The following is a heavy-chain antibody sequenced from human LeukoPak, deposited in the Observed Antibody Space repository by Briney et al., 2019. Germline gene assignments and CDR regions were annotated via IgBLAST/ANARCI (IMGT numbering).Heavy chain of an antibody. CDR3: AKVGLKGIAVAGTLYY. CDR1: GFTFSSYG. J-gene: IGHJ4*02. V-gene: IGHV3-23*01. CDR2: ISGSGGST. D-gene: IGHD6-19*01. Sequence: GRSLRLSCAASGFTFSSYGMSWVRQAPGKGLEWVSAISGSGGSTYYADSVKGRFTISRDNSKNTLYLQMNSLRAEDTAVYYCAKVGLKGIAVAGTLYYWGQGTLVTVSS.